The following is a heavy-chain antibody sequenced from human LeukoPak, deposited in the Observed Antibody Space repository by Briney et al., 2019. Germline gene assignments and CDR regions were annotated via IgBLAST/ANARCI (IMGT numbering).Heavy chain of an antibody. CDR3: AKDVAQLWFRGVNYFDY. CDR2: ISDDGGNK. D-gene: IGHD5-18*01. CDR1: GFTFSSYG. V-gene: IGHV3-30*18. Sequence: GGSLRLSCAASGFTFSSYGMHWVRQAPGKGLEWVAVISDDGGNKYYADSVKGRFTISRDNSKNTLYLQMNSLRAEDTAVYYCAKDVAQLWFRGVNYFDYWGQGTLVTVSS. J-gene: IGHJ4*02.